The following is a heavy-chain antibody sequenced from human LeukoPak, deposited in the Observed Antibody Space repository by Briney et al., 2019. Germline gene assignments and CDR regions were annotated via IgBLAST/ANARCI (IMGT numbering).Heavy chain of an antibody. CDR2: IHETEST. D-gene: IGHD6-19*01. CDR1: GGSISGYY. V-gene: IGHV4-59*12. Sequence: SETLSLTCTVSGGSISGYYWSWIRQPPGKGLEWIGNIHETESTNFNPSLKSRVTISVDTSKNQFSLKLSSVTAADTAVYYCARGSSNSSGWYMGNYWGQGTLVTVSS. J-gene: IGHJ4*02. CDR3: ARGSSNSSGWYMGNY.